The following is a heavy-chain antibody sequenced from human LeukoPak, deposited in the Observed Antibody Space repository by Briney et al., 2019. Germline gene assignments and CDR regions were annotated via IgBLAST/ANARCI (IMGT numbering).Heavy chain of an antibody. J-gene: IGHJ4*02. CDR1: GGSISSSSYY. Sequence: SETLSLTCTVSGGSISSSSYYWGWIRQPPGKGLEWIGSIYYSGSTNYNPSLKSRVTISVDTSKNQFSLKLSSVTAADTAVYYCARGEFSYDILTGYSYYFDYWGQGTLVTVSS. D-gene: IGHD3-9*01. CDR2: IYYSGST. CDR3: ARGEFSYDILTGYSYYFDY. V-gene: IGHV4-39*07.